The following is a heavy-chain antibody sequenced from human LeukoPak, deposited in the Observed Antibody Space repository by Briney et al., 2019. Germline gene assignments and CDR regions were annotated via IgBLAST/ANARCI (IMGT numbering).Heavy chain of an antibody. CDR1: GGSFRNYY. CDR2: INHSGST. CDR3: ARVLDLSKRGLDAFDI. Sequence: SETLSLTCAVYGGSFRNYYWSWIRQPPGKGLEWIGEINHSGSTKYNPSLKSRVTISVDRSKYQFSLKLSSVTAADTAVYYCARVLDLSKRGLDAFDIWGQGTMVTVSS. J-gene: IGHJ3*02. D-gene: IGHD3-16*01. V-gene: IGHV4-34*01.